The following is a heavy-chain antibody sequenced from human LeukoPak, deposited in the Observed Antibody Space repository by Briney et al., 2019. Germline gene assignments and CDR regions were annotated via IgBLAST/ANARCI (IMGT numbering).Heavy chain of an antibody. CDR1: GFTFSSYE. Sequence: GGSLRLSCAASGFTFSSYEMNWVRQAPGKGLEWVSYISSSGSTIYYAGSVKGRFTISRDNAKNSLYLQMNSLRAEDTAVYYCAREYTGYSTKLEQAHWGQGTLVTVSS. D-gene: IGHD6-13*01. J-gene: IGHJ4*02. CDR3: AREYTGYSTKLEQAH. V-gene: IGHV3-48*03. CDR2: ISSSGSTI.